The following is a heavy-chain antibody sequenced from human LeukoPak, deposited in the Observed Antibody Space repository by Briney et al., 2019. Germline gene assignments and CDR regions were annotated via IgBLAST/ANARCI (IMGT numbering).Heavy chain of an antibody. V-gene: IGHV3-23*01. CDR2: ISGSGGST. J-gene: IGHJ6*03. D-gene: IGHD2-2*01. CDR3: AKRGSQAPPSSYYYYYYMDV. CDR1: GFTFSSYA. Sequence: GGSLRLSCAASGFTFSSYAMSWVRQAPGKGLEGVSAISGSGGSTYYADSVKGRFTISRDNSKNTLYLQMNSLRAEDTAVYYCAKRGSQAPPSSYYYYYYMDVWGKGTTVTVSS.